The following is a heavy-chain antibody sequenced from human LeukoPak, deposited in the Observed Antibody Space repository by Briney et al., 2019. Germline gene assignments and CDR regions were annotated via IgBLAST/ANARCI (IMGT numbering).Heavy chain of an antibody. CDR1: GDSFTNYW. Sequence: GESLKISCKVSGDSFTNYWFGWVRQMPGKGLEWMGIIYPRGSDTRYSPSFQGQVTISADKSISTAYLQWSCLKASDTAMYYCARKSSGTFDYWGQGTLVTVSS. CDR2: IYPRGSDT. D-gene: IGHD6-13*01. CDR3: ARKSSGTFDY. J-gene: IGHJ4*02. V-gene: IGHV5-51*01.